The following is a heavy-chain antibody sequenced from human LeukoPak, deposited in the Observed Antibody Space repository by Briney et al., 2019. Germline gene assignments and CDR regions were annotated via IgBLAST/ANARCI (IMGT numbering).Heavy chain of an antibody. CDR2: IRGSGGRI. CDR3: AKDGDYYDSSALVALDT. D-gene: IGHD3-22*01. J-gene: IGHJ3*02. V-gene: IGHV3-23*01. CDR1: GFTFSSYD. Sequence: GGSLRLSRAGSGFTFSSYDMNWVRQTPGKGLEWVSSIRGSGGRIHYADSVKGRFTIARDNSKNTLYLQMRSLRAEDTAVYYCAKDGDYYDSSALVALDTWGQGTMVTVSS.